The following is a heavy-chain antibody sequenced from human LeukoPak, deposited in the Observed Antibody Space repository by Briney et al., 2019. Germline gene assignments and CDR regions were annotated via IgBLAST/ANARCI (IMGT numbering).Heavy chain of an antibody. Sequence: GGSLRLSCAASGISFRSYGMHWVRQAPGKGLEWVTFIWYDASNKYYAESVKGRFTISRDNSRNTVFLQMNSLRAEDTAVYYCAREGSSYGIDYWGQGTLVTVSS. V-gene: IGHV3-33*01. J-gene: IGHJ4*02. CDR2: IWYDASNK. D-gene: IGHD5-18*01. CDR1: GISFRSYG. CDR3: AREGSSYGIDY.